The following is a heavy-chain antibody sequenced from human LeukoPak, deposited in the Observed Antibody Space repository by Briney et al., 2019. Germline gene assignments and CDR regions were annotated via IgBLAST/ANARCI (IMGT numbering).Heavy chain of an antibody. CDR2: ISWNSGSI. D-gene: IGHD5-24*01. Sequence: QPGRSLRLSCAASGFTFDDYAMYWVRQAPGKGLEWVSGISWNSGSIGYADSVKGRFTISRDNAKNSLYLQMNSLRAEDTAIYYCTRVGYIDEGIDYWGQGTLVTVSS. CDR1: GFTFDDYA. CDR3: TRVGYIDEGIDY. J-gene: IGHJ4*02. V-gene: IGHV3-9*01.